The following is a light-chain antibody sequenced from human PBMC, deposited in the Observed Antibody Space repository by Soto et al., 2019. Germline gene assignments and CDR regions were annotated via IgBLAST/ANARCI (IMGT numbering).Light chain of an antibody. CDR1: QSVRTT. V-gene: IGKV3-15*01. CDR3: QQYTDWPTT. J-gene: IGKJ1*01. CDR2: GAS. Sequence: EIVMRQSPATLSVSPGQRATLSCRASQSVRTTVAWYHQRPGQAPRLLIYGASTRATGVPDRFSGGGSGTDFTLTVTSLQSEDFAIYYCQQYTDWPTTFGRGTKVEIK.